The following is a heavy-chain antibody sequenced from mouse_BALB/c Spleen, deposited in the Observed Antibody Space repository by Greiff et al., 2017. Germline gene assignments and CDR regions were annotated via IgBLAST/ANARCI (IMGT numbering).Heavy chain of an antibody. Sequence: EVQRVESGGGLVKPGGSLKLSCAASGFTFSSYAMSWVRQTPEKRLEWVATISSGGSYTYYPDSVKVRFTISRDNAKNTLYLQMSSLRSEDTAMYYCARHTTVVVDYWGQGTTLTVSS. CDR2: ISSGGSYT. D-gene: IGHD1-1*01. V-gene: IGHV5-9-3*01. CDR3: ARHTTVVVDY. J-gene: IGHJ2*01. CDR1: GFTFSSYA.